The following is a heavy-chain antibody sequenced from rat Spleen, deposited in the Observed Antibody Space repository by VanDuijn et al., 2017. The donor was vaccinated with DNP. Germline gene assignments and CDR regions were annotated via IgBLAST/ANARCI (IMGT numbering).Heavy chain of an antibody. Sequence: EVQLVESGGGLVQPGRSLKVSCVASGFSFSNYGFHWIRQAPTKGLEWVASISPRGLSTFYRDSVKGRFTISRENAKNTLYLQMNSLRSEDTATYYCARDDDSYWGQGVMVTVSS. CDR1: GFSFSNYG. V-gene: IGHV5-19*01. CDR2: ISPRGLST. CDR3: ARDDDSY. J-gene: IGHJ2*01.